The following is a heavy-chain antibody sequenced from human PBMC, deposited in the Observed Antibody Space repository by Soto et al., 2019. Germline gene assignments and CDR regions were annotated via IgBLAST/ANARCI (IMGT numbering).Heavy chain of an antibody. D-gene: IGHD6-6*01. CDR1: SGSFSGYY. CDR2: ISQSGNT. V-gene: IGHV4-34*01. CDR3: ARAPKVSGSSQTRPDF. Sequence: SETLSLTCSIYSGSFSGYYWSWTRQPPGKGLEWIGEISQSGNTNYSPSLKSRVSISIDTSKKQFSLNLASVSAADTAVYYCARAPKVSGSSQTRPDFWGQGTLVTVSS. J-gene: IGHJ4*02.